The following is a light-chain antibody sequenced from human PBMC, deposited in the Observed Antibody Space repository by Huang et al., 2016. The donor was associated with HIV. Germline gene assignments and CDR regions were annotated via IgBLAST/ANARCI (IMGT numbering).Light chain of an antibody. CDR2: DAS. V-gene: IGKV3-11*01. CDR1: QSVSTF. J-gene: IGKJ5*01. CDR3: QQHIYWPIT. Sequence: DIVLTQSQATLSLSPGERATVSCRASQSVSTFLAWYQHKPGQAPRLLIFDASNRASCVPARFSGTGSGTDFTLTISSLERSDVAVYYCQQHIYWPITFGRGTRLEI.